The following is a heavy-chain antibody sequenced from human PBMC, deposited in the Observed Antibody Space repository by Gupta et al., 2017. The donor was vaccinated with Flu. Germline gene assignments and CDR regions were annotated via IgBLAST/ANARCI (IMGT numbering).Heavy chain of an antibody. D-gene: IGHD6-19*01. CDR1: GYAFSNYY. CDR2: INTSGGTT. Sequence: QVQLVQSGAAVKKPGASVKVSCKASGYAFSNYYMHWVRQAPGQGLEWMGIINTSGGTTSHAQKFQGRVTMTTNTSTSTVFMELSSLTSEDTAIYYCTRAFSGISALFDKWGQGTLVTVSS. CDR3: TRAFSGISALFDK. J-gene: IGHJ4*02. V-gene: IGHV1-46*03.